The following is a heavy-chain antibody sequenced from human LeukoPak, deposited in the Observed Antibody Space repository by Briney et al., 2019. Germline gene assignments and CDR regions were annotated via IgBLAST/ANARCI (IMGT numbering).Heavy chain of an antibody. CDR3: ARSLIHMVRGVYYIDY. Sequence: PSETLSLTCTVSGGSISSYYWSWIRQPAGKGLEWIGRIYTSGSTNYNPSLKSRVTMSVDTSKNQFSLKLSSVTAADTAVYYCARSLIHMVRGVYYIDYWGQGTLVTVSS. CDR2: IYTSGST. CDR1: GGSISSYY. V-gene: IGHV4-4*07. J-gene: IGHJ4*02. D-gene: IGHD3-10*01.